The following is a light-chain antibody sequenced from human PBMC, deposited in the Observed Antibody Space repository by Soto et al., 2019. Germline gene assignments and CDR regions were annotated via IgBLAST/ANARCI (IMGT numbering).Light chain of an antibody. J-gene: IGKJ2*01. CDR3: QQYNTLNT. CDR2: NVS. Sequence: EIAMTQSPATLSVSPGQRATLSCRASQNVNSNLAWYQQKPGHAPSLLMYNVSTRATGFPARFSGSGSGTEFTLTSSSLQSEDSAMYYCQQYNTLNTFGQGTKLEIK. V-gene: IGKV3-15*01. CDR1: QNVNSN.